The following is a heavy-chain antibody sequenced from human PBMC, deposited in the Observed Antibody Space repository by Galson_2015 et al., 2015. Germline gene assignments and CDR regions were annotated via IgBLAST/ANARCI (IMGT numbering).Heavy chain of an antibody. J-gene: IGHJ6*02. V-gene: IGHV1-69*13. CDR2: IIPIFGTA. CDR3: ARDRLLWIQLWQVRVEDYGDYPHYGMDV. D-gene: IGHD4-17*01. Sequence: SVKVSCKASGGTFSSYAISWVRQAPGQGLEWMGGIIPIFGTANYAQKFQGRVTITADESTSTAYMELSGLRSEDTAVYYCARDRLLWIQLWQVRVEDYGDYPHYGMDVWGQGTTVTVSS. CDR1: GGTFSSYA.